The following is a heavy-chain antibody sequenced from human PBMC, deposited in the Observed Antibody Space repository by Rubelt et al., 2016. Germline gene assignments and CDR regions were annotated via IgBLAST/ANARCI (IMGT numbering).Heavy chain of an antibody. CDR3: ASRSSGANSAFDR. Sequence: EVQLVESGGTLVKPGGSLRLSCAASEFSFSSYSMNWVRQAPGKGLEWVSSISSSSSYIYYADSVKGRFPISRDNAKNSWYLQMNSRGVEETAVYHCASRSSGANSAFDRWGQGTQVTVSS. CDR2: ISSSSSYI. D-gene: IGHD6-19*01. CDR1: EFSFSSYS. J-gene: IGHJ5*02. V-gene: IGHV3-21*01.